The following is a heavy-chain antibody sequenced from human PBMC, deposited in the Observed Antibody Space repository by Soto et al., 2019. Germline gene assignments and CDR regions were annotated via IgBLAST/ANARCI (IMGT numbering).Heavy chain of an antibody. J-gene: IGHJ6*02. V-gene: IGHV3-49*03. CDR1: GFTFGDYA. Sequence: GGSLRLSCTASGFTFGDYAMSWFRQAPGKGLEWVSSIRSKAYGGTTEYAASVKGRFTISRDDSKSIAYLQMNSLKTEDTAVYYCTRDYDILTGYYYYGMDVWGQGTTVTVSS. CDR2: IRSKAYGGTT. CDR3: TRDYDILTGYYYYGMDV. D-gene: IGHD3-9*01.